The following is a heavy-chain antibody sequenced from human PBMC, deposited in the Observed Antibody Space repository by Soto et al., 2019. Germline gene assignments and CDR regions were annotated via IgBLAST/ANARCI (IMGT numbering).Heavy chain of an antibody. CDR2: FDPESGER. CDR1: GYTLTELS. D-gene: IGHD4-17*01. CDR3: WTAVMISPFYRDY. J-gene: IGHJ4*02. V-gene: IGHV1-24*01. Sequence: QVQLLQSGAEVKKPGASVTVSCKVSGYTLTELSMHWVRQAPGKGLEWMGGFDPESGERIYPQKFQGRVTMTEDTPAHTAYMELSSLRSEDTAVYSCWTAVMISPFYRDYWGQGTLVTVSS.